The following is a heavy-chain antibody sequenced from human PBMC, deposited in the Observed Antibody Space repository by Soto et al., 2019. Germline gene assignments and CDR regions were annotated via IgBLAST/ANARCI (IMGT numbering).Heavy chain of an antibody. CDR1: GGSFSDYY. Sequence: QVQLQQWGAGLLKPSETLSLTCAVYGGSFSDYYWSWIRQPPGKGLEWIGEINHSGNTNYNPSLKSRVTISVDTSKNQFSLKLSSVTAADTAVYYCARHIYDGSGYYYYYYGMDVWGQGTTVTVSS. J-gene: IGHJ6*02. V-gene: IGHV4-34*02. CDR2: INHSGNT. CDR3: ARHIYDGSGYYYYYYGMDV. D-gene: IGHD3-22*01.